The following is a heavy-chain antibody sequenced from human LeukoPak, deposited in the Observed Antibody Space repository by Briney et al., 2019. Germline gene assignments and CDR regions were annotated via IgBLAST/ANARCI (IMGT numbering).Heavy chain of an antibody. CDR1: GYAFTDYY. CDR3: ARGRRGDYWRDSRHYFDY. V-gene: IGHV1-69*13. D-gene: IGHD4-17*01. J-gene: IGHJ4*02. Sequence: SVTFSCKASGYAFTDYYIYWVRQAPGQGLEWMGGSIPTSGTPKFAQKFQDRVTITADESTSTVYMELSSLRSEDTAVYYCARGRRGDYWRDSRHYFDYWGQGILVTVSS. CDR2: SIPTSGTP.